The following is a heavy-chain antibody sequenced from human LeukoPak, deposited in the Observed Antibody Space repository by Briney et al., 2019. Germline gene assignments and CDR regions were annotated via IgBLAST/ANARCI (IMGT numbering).Heavy chain of an antibody. CDR1: GFTFSGYW. D-gene: IGHD6-6*01. CDR3: GRVGGRSKAAKGDAFDI. Sequence: GGSLRLSCAVSGFTFSGYWMTWVRQAPGKGLEWVSSISSGSTYMYYADSVKGRFTISRDNAQNSVFLQMNSLRAEDTAVYYCGRVGGRSKAAKGDAFDIWGQGTMVVVSS. CDR2: ISSGSTYM. J-gene: IGHJ3*02. V-gene: IGHV3-21*06.